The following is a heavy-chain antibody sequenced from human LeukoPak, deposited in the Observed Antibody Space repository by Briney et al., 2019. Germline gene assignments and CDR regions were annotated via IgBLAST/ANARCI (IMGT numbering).Heavy chain of an antibody. Sequence: GGSLRLSCAASGFTFSSYAMHWVRQAPGKGLEYVSAISSNGGSTYYANSVKGRFTISRDNSKNTLYLQMGSLRAEDMAVYYCASPLLGWFGELRRDAFDIWGQGTMVTVSS. CDR2: ISSNGGST. CDR1: GFTFSSYA. V-gene: IGHV3-64*01. D-gene: IGHD3-10*01. J-gene: IGHJ3*02. CDR3: ASPLLGWFGELRRDAFDI.